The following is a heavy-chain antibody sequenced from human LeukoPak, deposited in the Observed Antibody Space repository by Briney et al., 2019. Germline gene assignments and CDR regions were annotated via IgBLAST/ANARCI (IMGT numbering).Heavy chain of an antibody. CDR3: ARGPGVYCSSTSCYPPDYFDY. V-gene: IGHV4-61*02. Sequence: PSETLSLTCTVSGGSISSGSYYWSWIRQPAGKGLEWIGRIYTSGSTNYNPSLKSRVTISVDTSKNQFSLKLSSVTAADTAVYYCARGPGVYCSSTSCYPPDYFDYWGQGTLVTVSS. D-gene: IGHD2-2*01. CDR1: GGSISSGSYY. CDR2: IYTSGST. J-gene: IGHJ4*02.